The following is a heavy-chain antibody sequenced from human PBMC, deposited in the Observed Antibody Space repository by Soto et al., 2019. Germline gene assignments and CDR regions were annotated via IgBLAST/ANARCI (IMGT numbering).Heavy chain of an antibody. J-gene: IGHJ6*02. Sequence: QVQLVQSGAEEKRPGASVKISCKTSGYAFNNYAMHWVRQAPGQRLEWMGWINSGNGDTKYSQKLQGRVTITRDTSSNTADMELSSRRSEDTAVYYWARDREVIRGVSTGMDVWGQGTTVTVSS. V-gene: IGHV1-3*05. CDR3: ARDREVIRGVSTGMDV. CDR2: INSGNGDT. D-gene: IGHD3-10*01. CDR1: GYAFNNYA.